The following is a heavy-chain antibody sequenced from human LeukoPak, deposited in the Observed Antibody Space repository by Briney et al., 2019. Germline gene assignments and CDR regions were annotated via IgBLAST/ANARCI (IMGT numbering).Heavy chain of an antibody. J-gene: IGHJ6*02. CDR3: ARDERRLLALPAVYGMDV. CDR2: ISAYNGNT. D-gene: IGHD1-1*01. V-gene: IGHV1-18*01. CDR1: GYTFTSYG. Sequence: GASVKVSCKASGYTFTSYGISWVRQAPGQGLEWMGWISAYNGNTNYAQKLQGRVTMTTDTSTSTAYMELRSLRSDDTAVYYCARDERRLLALPAVYGMDVWGQGTTVTVSS.